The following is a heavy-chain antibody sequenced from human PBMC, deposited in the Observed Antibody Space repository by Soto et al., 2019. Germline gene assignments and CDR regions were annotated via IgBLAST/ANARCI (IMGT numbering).Heavy chain of an antibody. CDR3: XXXXXXX. Sequence: QLQLQESGSGLVKPSQTLSLTCAVSGGSISSGGYSWSWIRQPPGKGLEWIGYIYHSGSTYYNPSLKSRVTISVDRSKNQFSLKXXSXXXXXXXXXXXXXXXXXXXGQGTLVTVSS. CDR1: GGSISSGGYS. J-gene: IGHJ4*02. V-gene: IGHV4-30-2*01. CDR2: IYHSGST.